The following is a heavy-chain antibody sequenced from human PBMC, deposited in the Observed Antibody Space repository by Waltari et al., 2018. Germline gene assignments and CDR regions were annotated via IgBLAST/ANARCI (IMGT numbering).Heavy chain of an antibody. J-gene: IGHJ4*02. V-gene: IGHV3-48*01. Sequence: EVQLMESGGALVQPGGSLRHSCIASGFTFRADGRKGVGQAPGKGLEWFSYISSSSSAIYYADSVKGRFTISRDNANNSLYLQMNSLRAEDTAIYYCARVPTVVLSLAVYFDYWGQESLVTVSS. CDR1: GFTFRADG. CDR3: ARVPTVVLSLAVYFDY. CDR2: ISSSSSAI. D-gene: IGHD4-17*01.